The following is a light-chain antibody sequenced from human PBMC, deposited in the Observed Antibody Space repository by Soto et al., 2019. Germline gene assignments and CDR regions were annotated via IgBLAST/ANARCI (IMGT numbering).Light chain of an antibody. V-gene: IGKV1-5*01. CDR1: QSISSW. CDR2: DAS. J-gene: IGKJ5*01. Sequence: DIPMTQSPSTLSASVGDRVTITCRASQSISSWLAWYQQRPGKAPKLLIYDASSLKSGVPSRFSGSGSGTEFTLTISSLQPDDFATYYCQQLNTYPITFGQGTRLEIK. CDR3: QQLNTYPIT.